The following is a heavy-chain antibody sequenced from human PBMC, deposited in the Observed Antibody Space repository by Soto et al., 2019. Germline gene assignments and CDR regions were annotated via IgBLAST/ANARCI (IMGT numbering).Heavy chain of an antibody. J-gene: IGHJ5*02. V-gene: IGHV1-69*02. CDR2: IIPILGIA. CDR3: ARGGIAAAGTWFDP. Sequence: QVQLVQSGAEVKKPGSSVKVSCKASGGTFSSYTISWVRQAPGQGLEWMGRIIPILGIANYAQKFQGRVTITADKSTSTAYMELSSLRYEDTAVYYCARGGIAAAGTWFDPWGQGTLVTVSS. CDR1: GGTFSSYT. D-gene: IGHD6-13*01.